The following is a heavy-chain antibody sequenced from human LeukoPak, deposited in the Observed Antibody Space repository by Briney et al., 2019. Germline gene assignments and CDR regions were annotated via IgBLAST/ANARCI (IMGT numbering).Heavy chain of an antibody. CDR1: GFTFSSYA. Sequence: GGSLRLSCAASGFTFSSYAMSWVRQAPGKGLEWVSGISGSGGSTDYADSVRGRFTISRDNSKNTLYVQMNSLRTEDTAVYYCAKAGAYDSSGYYYYLDYWGQGTLVTVPS. J-gene: IGHJ4*02. CDR2: ISGSGGST. D-gene: IGHD3-22*01. CDR3: AKAGAYDSSGYYYYLDY. V-gene: IGHV3-23*01.